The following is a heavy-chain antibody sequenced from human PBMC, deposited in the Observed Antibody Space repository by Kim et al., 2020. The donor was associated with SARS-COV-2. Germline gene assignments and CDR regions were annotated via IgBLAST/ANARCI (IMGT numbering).Heavy chain of an antibody. CDR2: INAGNGNT. J-gene: IGHJ4*02. CDR3: ARDIDYYDSSGYWSLGWRTNGIDY. Sequence: ASVKVSCKASGYTFTSYAMHWVRQAPGQRLEWMGWINAGNGNTKYSQKFQGRVTITRDTSASTAYMELSSLRSEDTAVYYCARDIDYYDSSGYWSLGWRTNGIDYWGQGTLVTVSS. V-gene: IGHV1-3*01. CDR1: GYTFTSYA. D-gene: IGHD3-22*01.